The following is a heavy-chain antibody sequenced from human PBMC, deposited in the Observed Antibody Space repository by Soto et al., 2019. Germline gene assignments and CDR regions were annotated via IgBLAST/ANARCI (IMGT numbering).Heavy chain of an antibody. V-gene: IGHV3-53*01. CDR2: IYSGGYT. CDR1: GFTVSNNY. D-gene: IGHD7-27*01. CDR3: ATNGGGGGY. Sequence: EVQLVESGGGLIQPGGSLRLSCAVSGFTVSNNYMSWVRQAPGKGLEGVSVIYSGGYTAYGDSVKGRFTISRDNSKNKIFFKINALGADDPAVYFCATNGGGGGYWGQGTLVTVSS. J-gene: IGHJ4*02.